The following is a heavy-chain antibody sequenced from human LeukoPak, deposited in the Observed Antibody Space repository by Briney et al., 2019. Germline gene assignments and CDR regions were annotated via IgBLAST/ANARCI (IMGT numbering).Heavy chain of an antibody. Sequence: GGSLRLSCAASGFTFSSYWLSWVRQAPGKGLEWVANIKQGGSEKYYVDSVKGRFTISRDNAKNSLYLQMNSLRAEDTAVYYCARGRATAGSYFDYWGQGTLVTVSS. V-gene: IGHV3-7*02. CDR3: ARGRATAGSYFDY. D-gene: IGHD6-13*01. CDR2: IKQGGSEK. CDR1: GFTFSSYW. J-gene: IGHJ4*02.